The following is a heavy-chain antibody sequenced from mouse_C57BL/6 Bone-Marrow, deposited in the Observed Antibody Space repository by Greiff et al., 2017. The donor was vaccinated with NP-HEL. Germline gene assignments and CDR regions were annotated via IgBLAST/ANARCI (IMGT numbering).Heavy chain of an antibody. CDR1: GFTFSDYG. V-gene: IGHV5-17*01. D-gene: IGHD4-1*01. CDR2: ISSGSSTI. J-gene: IGHJ1*03. Sequence: EVMLVESGGGLVKPGGSLKLSCAASGFTFSDYGMHWVRQAPEKGLEWVAYISSGSSTIYYADTAKGRFTISRDNAKNTLFLQMTSLRSEDTAMYYCAGTGSYWYFDVWGTGTTVTVSS. CDR3: AGTGSYWYFDV.